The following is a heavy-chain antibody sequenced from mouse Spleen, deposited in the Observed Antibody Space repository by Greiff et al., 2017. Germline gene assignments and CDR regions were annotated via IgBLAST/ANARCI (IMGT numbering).Heavy chain of an antibody. J-gene: IGHJ3*01. V-gene: IGHV5-6-3*01. CDR1: GFTFSSYG. CDR2: INSNGGGT. Sequence: EVKLQESGGGLVQPGGSLKLSCAASGFTFSSYGMSWVRQTPDKRLELVATINSNGGGTYYPDSVKGRFTISRDNAKNTLYLQMSSLKSEDTAMYYCARDQGYAPFAYWGQGTLVTVSA. D-gene: IGHD3-1*01. CDR3: ARDQGYAPFAY.